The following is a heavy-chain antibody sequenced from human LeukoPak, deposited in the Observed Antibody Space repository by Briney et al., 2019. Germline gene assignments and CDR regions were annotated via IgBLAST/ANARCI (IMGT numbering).Heavy chain of an antibody. CDR3: AKGPPTMAQYYFDY. J-gene: IGHJ4*02. D-gene: IGHD3-10*01. V-gene: IGHV3-30*18. CDR1: GFTFSSYG. CDR2: ISYDGSNK. Sequence: GGSLRLSCAASGFTFSSYGMHWVRQAPGKELEWVAVISYDGSNKYYADSVKGRFTISRDNSKNTLYLQMNSLRAEDTAVYYCAKGPPTMAQYYFDYWGQGTLVTVSS.